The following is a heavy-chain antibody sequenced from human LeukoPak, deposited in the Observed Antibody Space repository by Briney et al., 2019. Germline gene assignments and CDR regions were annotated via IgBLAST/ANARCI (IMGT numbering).Heavy chain of an antibody. CDR3: ARGLYSIVEY. D-gene: IGHD6-6*01. J-gene: IGHJ4*02. V-gene: IGHV4-31*03. Sequence: SETLSLTCNVSGGSISSGGDYWNWIRQNPGKGLEWIGYISYSGGTYYNPSLKSRVTISVETSKNQFSLKLRSATAADTAVYYCARGLYSIVEYWGQGTLVTVSS. CDR2: ISYSGGT. CDR1: GGSISSGGDY.